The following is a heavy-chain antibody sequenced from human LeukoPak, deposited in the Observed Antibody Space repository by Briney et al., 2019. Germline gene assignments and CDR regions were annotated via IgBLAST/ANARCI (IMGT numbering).Heavy chain of an antibody. V-gene: IGHV4-61*01. CDR3: AKGGYCSGGSCYARFDY. CDR1: GGSVSSGSYY. Sequence: SETLSLTCTVSGGSVSSGSYYWSWIRQPPGKGLEWIGEINHSGSTNYNPSLKSRVTISVDTSKNQFSLKLSSVTAADTAVYYCAKGGYCSGGSCYARFDYWGQGTLVTVSS. CDR2: INHSGST. J-gene: IGHJ4*02. D-gene: IGHD2-15*01.